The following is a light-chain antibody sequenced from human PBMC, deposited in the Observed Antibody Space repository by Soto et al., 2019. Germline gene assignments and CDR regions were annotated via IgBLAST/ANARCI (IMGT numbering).Light chain of an antibody. V-gene: IGKV3-20*01. CDR1: QSVSSTY. J-gene: IGKJ1*01. Sequence: EIVLTQSPGTLSLSPGERSTLSCRASQSVSSTYLAWYQQRPGQAPRLLIYGASSRATGIPDRFSGSGSGTDFTLTISRLEPEDFAVYYCHQYSSSTKTFGQGTMGDIK. CDR3: HQYSSSTKT. CDR2: GAS.